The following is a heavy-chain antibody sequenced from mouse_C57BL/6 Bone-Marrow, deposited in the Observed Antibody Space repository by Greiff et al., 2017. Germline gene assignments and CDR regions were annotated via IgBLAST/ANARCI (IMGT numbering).Heavy chain of an antibody. V-gene: IGHV1-81*01. CDR2: IYPRSGNT. J-gene: IGHJ1*03. Sequence: VKLQESGAELARPGASVKLSCKASGYTFTSYGISWVKQRTGQGLEWIGEIYPRSGNTYYNEKFKGKATLTADKSSSTAYMELRSLTSEDSAVYFCADGFHWYFDVWGTGTTVTVSS. D-gene: IGHD2-3*01. CDR1: GYTFTSYG. CDR3: ADGFHWYFDV.